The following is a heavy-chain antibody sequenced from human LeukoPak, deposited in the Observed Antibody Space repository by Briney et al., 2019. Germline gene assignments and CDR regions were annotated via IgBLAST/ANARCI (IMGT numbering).Heavy chain of an antibody. Sequence: PSETLSLTCTVSGGSITSSSYTWGWIRQPPGKGLEWIGSISYSGSTYYNPSLKSRVTISVDTSKNQFSLKLSSVTAADTAVYYCARRNGDRDYWGQGTLVTVSS. CDR1: GGSITSSSYT. J-gene: IGHJ4*02. CDR2: ISYSGST. CDR3: ARRNGDRDY. V-gene: IGHV4-39*07. D-gene: IGHD4-17*01.